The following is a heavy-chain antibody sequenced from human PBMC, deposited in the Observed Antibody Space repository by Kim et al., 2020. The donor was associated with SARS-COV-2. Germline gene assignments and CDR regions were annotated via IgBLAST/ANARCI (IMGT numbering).Heavy chain of an antibody. CDR1: GGTFSSYA. Sequence: SVKVSCKASGGTFSSYAISWVRQAPGQGLEWMGRIIPILGIANYAQKFQGRVTITADKSTSTAYMELSSLRSEDTAVYYCAREDTAMVTPMFDYWGQGTLVTVSS. J-gene: IGHJ4*02. CDR2: IIPILGIA. CDR3: AREDTAMVTPMFDY. V-gene: IGHV1-69*04. D-gene: IGHD5-18*01.